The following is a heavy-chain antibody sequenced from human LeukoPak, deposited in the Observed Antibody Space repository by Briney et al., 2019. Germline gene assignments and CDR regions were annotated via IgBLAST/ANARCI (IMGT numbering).Heavy chain of an antibody. CDR3: AKDLLRSLWFGGNWFDP. D-gene: IGHD3-10*01. Sequence: PRGSLRLSCAASGFTFDDYAMHWVRQAPGKGLEWVSGISWNSGSIGYADSVKGRFTISRDNAKNSLYLQMNSLRAEDTALYYCAKDLLRSLWFGGNWFDPWGQGTLVTVSS. J-gene: IGHJ5*02. CDR2: ISWNSGSI. CDR1: GFTFDDYA. V-gene: IGHV3-9*01.